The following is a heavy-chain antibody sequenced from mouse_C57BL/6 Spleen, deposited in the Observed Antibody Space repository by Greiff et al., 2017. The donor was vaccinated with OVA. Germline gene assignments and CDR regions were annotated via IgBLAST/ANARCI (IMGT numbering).Heavy chain of an antibody. V-gene: IGHV14-2*01. CDR3: ARGDYGNPAWFAY. J-gene: IGHJ3*01. D-gene: IGHD2-1*01. CDR1: GFNIKDYY. CDR2: IDPEDGET. Sequence: EVKVVESGAELVKPGASVKLSCTASGFNIKDYYMHWVKQRTEQGLEWIGRIDPEDGETKYAPKFQGKATITADTSSNTAYLQLSSLTSEDTAVYYCARGDYGNPAWFAYWGQGTLVTVSA.